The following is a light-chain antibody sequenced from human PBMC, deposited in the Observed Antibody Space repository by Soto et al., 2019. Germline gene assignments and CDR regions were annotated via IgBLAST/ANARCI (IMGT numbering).Light chain of an antibody. CDR3: QQYNSYWT. J-gene: IGKJ1*01. Sequence: EILMTQTPATLSVSPGERTTLACRASQSVNHWLAWYQRKPGKAPKLLIHDASTLESGIPSRFSGSGSGTEFTLTISSLQPDDFATYYCQQYNSYWTFGQGTKVDNK. V-gene: IGKV1-5*01. CDR2: DAS. CDR1: QSVNHW.